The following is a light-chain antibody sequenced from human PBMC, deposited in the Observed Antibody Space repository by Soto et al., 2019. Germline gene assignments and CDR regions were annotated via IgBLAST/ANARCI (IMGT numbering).Light chain of an antibody. V-gene: IGLV2-8*01. J-gene: IGLJ2*01. CDR2: EVS. CDR3: SSYAGSNKLV. CDR1: SSDVGGYNY. Sequence: HSALTQPPSASGSPGQSVTISCTGTSSDVGGYNYVSWYQQHPGKAPKLMIYEVSKRPSGVPDRFSGSKSGNTASLTVSGLQAEDEADYYCSSYAGSNKLVFGGGTKVTVL.